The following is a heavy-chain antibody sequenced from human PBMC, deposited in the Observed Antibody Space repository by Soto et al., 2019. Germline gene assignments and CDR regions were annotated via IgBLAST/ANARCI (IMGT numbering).Heavy chain of an antibody. CDR2: MFNGGSA. V-gene: IGHV4-59*08. CDR1: GGSLSNYY. CDR3: ARHGAIYSNSWYDFDY. J-gene: IGHJ4*02. Sequence: QVQLQESGPGLVKPSETLSLTCTVSGGSLSNYYWSWIRQPPGKGLEWVGYMFNGGSANYNPSLKCRVARSVDMSQNQFSLKLTSVTAADTAVYYCARHGAIYSNSWYDFDYWGQGTLVTVSS. D-gene: IGHD5-18*01.